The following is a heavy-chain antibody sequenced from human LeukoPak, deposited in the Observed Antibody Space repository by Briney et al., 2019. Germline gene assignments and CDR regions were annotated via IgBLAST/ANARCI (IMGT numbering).Heavy chain of an antibody. CDR1: GFTFSSYG. J-gene: IGHJ4*02. V-gene: IGHV3-21*06. D-gene: IGHD1-26*01. Sequence: PGGSLRLSCATSGFTFSSYGMHWVRQAPGKGLDWVSSISTSSSYIYYADSVKGRFTISRDNARNSLYLQMNSLRAEDTAVYYCARDPSNSGSYSRLDYWGQGTLVTVSS. CDR3: ARDPSNSGSYSRLDY. CDR2: ISTSSSYI.